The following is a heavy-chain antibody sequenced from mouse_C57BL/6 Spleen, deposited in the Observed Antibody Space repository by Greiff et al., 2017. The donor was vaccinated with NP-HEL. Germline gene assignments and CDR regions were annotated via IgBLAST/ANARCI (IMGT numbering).Heavy chain of an antibody. Sequence: EVKLEESGPGLVKPSQTVFLTCTVTGISITTGNYRWSWIRQFPGNKLEWIGYIYYSGTSTSNPSLTSRTTITRDTPKNQFFLEMNSLTAEDTATYYCARDTGVWSYYAMDYWGQGTSVTVSS. D-gene: IGHD2-10*02. CDR1: GISITTGNYR. V-gene: IGHV3-5*01. CDR3: ARDTGVWSYYAMDY. J-gene: IGHJ4*01. CDR2: IYYSGTS.